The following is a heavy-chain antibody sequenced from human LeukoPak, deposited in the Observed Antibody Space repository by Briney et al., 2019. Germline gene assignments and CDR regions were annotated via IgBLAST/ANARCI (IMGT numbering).Heavy chain of an antibody. D-gene: IGHD4-17*01. CDR1: GGSLSGHY. V-gene: IGHV4-34*01. CDR3: AREPVPQDYGDTVNAYDL. J-gene: IGHJ3*01. CDR2: IHHDGRT. Sequence: SKTLSLTCAVYGGSLSGHYWSWIRQSPGKGLEWIGDIHHDGRTKYSPSLKSRVSILLDTSKNEVSLRLTPVTAADTALYFCAREPVPQDYGDTVNAYDLWGQGTMVIVSS.